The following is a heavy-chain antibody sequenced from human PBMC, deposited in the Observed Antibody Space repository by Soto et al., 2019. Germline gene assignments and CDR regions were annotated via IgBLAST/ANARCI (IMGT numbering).Heavy chain of an antibody. V-gene: IGHV3-48*02. Sequence: EVQLVESGGGLVQPGGSLRLSCAASGFTFSSYSMNWVRQAPGKGLEWVSYISSSSSTIYYADSVKGRFTISRDNAKNSLYLQMNSLRDEDTAVYYCARGGRRGTKPRHYYYGMDVWGQGTTVTVSS. CDR2: ISSSSSTI. CDR1: GFTFSSYS. D-gene: IGHD1-26*01. J-gene: IGHJ6*02. CDR3: ARGGRRGTKPRHYYYGMDV.